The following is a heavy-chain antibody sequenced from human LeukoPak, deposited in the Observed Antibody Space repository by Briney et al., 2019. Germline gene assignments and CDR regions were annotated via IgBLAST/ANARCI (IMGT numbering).Heavy chain of an antibody. Sequence: GGSLRLSCAASGFTFSSYAMSWVRQAPGKGLEWVSGISGSGGSTYYADSVKGRFTISRDNSKNTLYLQMNSLRAEDTAVYYCAKGSGYGSGSYTIDYWGQGTLVTVSS. CDR2: ISGSGGST. V-gene: IGHV3-23*01. J-gene: IGHJ4*02. CDR1: GFTFSSYA. CDR3: AKGSGYGSGSYTIDY. D-gene: IGHD3-10*01.